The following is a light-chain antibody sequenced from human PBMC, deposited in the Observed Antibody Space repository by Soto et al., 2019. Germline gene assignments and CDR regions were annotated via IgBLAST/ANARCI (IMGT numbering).Light chain of an antibody. CDR2: RNN. V-gene: IGLV1-47*01. J-gene: IGLJ1*01. CDR1: SSNIGRNY. Sequence: SVLTQPPSASGTPGQRVTISCSGSSSNIGRNYVYWYQQLPGTAPKLLIYRNNKRPSGAPDRFSGSKSGTSASLAISGLRSEDEADYYCAAWDDSLSVLYVFGTGTKVTVL. CDR3: AAWDDSLSVLYV.